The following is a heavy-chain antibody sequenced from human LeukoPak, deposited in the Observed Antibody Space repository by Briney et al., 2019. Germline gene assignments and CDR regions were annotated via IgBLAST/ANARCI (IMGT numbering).Heavy chain of an antibody. D-gene: IGHD4-23*01. CDR2: ISWNSGSI. J-gene: IGHJ6*03. Sequence: PGGSLRLSCAASGFTFDDYAMHWVRQAPGKGLEWVSGISWNSGSIGYADSVKGRFTISRDNAKNSLYLQMNSLRAEDTAVYYCARVMVTVVTKSPLYYYYYYYMDVWGKGTTVTISS. V-gene: IGHV3-9*01. CDR3: ARVMVTVVTKSPLYYYYYYYMDV. CDR1: GFTFDDYA.